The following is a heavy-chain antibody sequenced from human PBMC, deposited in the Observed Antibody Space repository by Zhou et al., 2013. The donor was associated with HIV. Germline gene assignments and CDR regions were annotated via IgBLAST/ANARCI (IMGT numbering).Heavy chain of an antibody. CDR2: IIPMFGTV. D-gene: IGHD6-13*01. CDR3: AREVGSSSWDNWFDP. Sequence: QVQLVQSGAEVKKPGSSVKVSCTASGGTLTTYALSWVRQAPGQGLEWMGGIIPMFGTVNYAQKFQDRLTISTDEYTSTAYMELSSLRSEDTAVYYCAREVGSSSWDNWFDPVGPGNPRSPSPQ. J-gene: IGHJ5*02. V-gene: IGHV1-69*05. CDR1: GGTLTTYA.